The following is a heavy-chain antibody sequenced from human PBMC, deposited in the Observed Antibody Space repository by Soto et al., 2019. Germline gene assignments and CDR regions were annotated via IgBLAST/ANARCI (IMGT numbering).Heavy chain of an antibody. V-gene: IGHV4-31*03. CDR1: GCSINSGGYY. J-gene: IGHJ4*02. CDR3: ARAQTIFGIITVFDY. Sequence: SETLSLTCSVSGCSINSGGYYWTWILQHPGKGLEWIGYIYYNGSTYYNPSLKSRVTISVDTSKNQFSLKLTSVTAADTAVYFCARAQTIFGIITVFDYWGQGTLVTVSS. D-gene: IGHD3-3*01. CDR2: IYYNGST.